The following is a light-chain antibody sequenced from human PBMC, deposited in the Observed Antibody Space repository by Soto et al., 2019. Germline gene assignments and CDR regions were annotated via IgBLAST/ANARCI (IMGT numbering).Light chain of an antibody. J-gene: IGLJ3*02. CDR1: SSNIGSHT. CDR2: SNN. Sequence: QSAMTQPPSASGTPGQRVTTSCSGSSSNIGSHTVNWYQQLPGSAPRLLIYSNNLRPSGVPDRFSGSKSGTSASLAISGLQSEDEADYYCATWDDSLNGRVFGGGTKLTVL. CDR3: ATWDDSLNGRV. V-gene: IGLV1-44*01.